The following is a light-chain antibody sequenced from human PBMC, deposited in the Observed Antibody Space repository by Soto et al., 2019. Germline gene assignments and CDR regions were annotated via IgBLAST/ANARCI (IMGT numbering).Light chain of an antibody. CDR1: QSVSNIY. CDR2: ATS. CDR3: QQYGSSRYT. Sequence: EIVLTQSPGTLSLSPGERATLSCRASQSVSNIYLAWYQQKPGQAPRLLIYATSSRATGIPDRFSGSESGTDFTLTISRLQPEDFAVYYCQQYGSSRYTFGQGTKLEIK. J-gene: IGKJ2*01. V-gene: IGKV3-20*01.